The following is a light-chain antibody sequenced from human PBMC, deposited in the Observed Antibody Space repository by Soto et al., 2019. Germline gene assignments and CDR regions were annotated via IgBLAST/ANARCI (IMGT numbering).Light chain of an antibody. V-gene: IGKV3-20*01. Sequence: EIVLTQSPGTLSLSPGETATLSCRASQPVSSGYLAWYQQKPGQSPTLLIYGASYRAAGTPDRFSGSGFGTDFTLTISRLELEDFAVYYCQQYSNSWTFGQGTKVEIK. CDR1: QPVSSGY. CDR2: GAS. J-gene: IGKJ1*01. CDR3: QQYSNSWT.